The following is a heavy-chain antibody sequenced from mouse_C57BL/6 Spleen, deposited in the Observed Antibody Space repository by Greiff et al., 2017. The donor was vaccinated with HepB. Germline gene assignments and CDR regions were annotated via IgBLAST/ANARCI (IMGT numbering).Heavy chain of an antibody. CDR1: GFTFTDYY. CDR3: ARSGKGDSFDY. Sequence: EVQLVESGGGLVQPGGSLSLSCAASGFTFTDYYMSWVRQPPGKALEWLGFIRNKANGYTTEYSASVKGRFTISRDNSQSILYLQMNALRAEDSATYYCARSGKGDSFDYWGQGTTLTVSS. J-gene: IGHJ2*01. V-gene: IGHV7-3*01. CDR2: IRNKANGYTT.